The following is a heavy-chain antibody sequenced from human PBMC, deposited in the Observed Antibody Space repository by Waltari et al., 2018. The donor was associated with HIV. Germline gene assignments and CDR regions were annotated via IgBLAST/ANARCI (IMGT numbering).Heavy chain of an antibody. CDR2: ISGLSEERR. Sequence: QIHLVQSGAEVKKPGASVKVSCKASGYTFRDYGISWVRQAPGQGLEWMGWISGLSEERRNYAPKFQGRVTLSTDTSTTTAYMELRSLRSDDTAIYYCARGSLLRNWLDPWGQGTLVTVSS. CDR3: ARGSLLRNWLDP. J-gene: IGHJ5*02. V-gene: IGHV1-18*01. D-gene: IGHD3-22*01. CDR1: GYTFRDYG.